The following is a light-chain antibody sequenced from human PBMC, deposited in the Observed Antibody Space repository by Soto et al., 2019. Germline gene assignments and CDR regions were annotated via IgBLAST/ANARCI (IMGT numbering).Light chain of an antibody. Sequence: QSVLTQPPSVTGAPGQRVTISCTGNNSNIGAGSGVNWYQQFPDKAPKLLIYANTHRPSGVPDRFSGSTSATSASLAITGLQTQDEADYYCQSYDISLHNYVFGTGTQLTVL. CDR2: ANT. CDR3: QSYDISLHNYV. J-gene: IGLJ1*01. V-gene: IGLV1-40*01. CDR1: NSNIGAGSG.